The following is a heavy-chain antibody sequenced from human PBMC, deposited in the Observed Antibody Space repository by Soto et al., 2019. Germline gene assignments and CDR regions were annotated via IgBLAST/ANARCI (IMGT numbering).Heavy chain of an antibody. CDR1: GFPFSNYW. D-gene: IGHD3-16*01. Sequence: EVHLVESGGGLVQPGGSLRVSCAASGFPFSNYWMDWVRQTPGKGLGWVARIYSDGSSTRYADSVKGRFTISRDNAKNTLFLQMNSLRVEDTAVYYCAREWRHWVEETYYYYMDVWGKGTPVTVSS. CDR3: AREWRHWVEETYYYYMDV. J-gene: IGHJ6*03. V-gene: IGHV3-74*01. CDR2: IYSDGSST.